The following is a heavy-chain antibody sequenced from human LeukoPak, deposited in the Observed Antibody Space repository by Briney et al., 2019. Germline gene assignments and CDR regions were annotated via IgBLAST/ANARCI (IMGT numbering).Heavy chain of an antibody. D-gene: IGHD6-19*01. CDR2: ISGSGGST. V-gene: IGHV3-23*01. CDR3: AKVQGVAGPYDY. CDR1: GFTFSTNA. Sequence: GGSLRLSCLTSGFTFSTNAMSWVRQAPGKGLEWISGISGSGGSTYYADSVKGRFTISRDNSKNTLYLQMNSLRAEDTAVYYCAKVQGVAGPYDYWGQGTLVTVSS. J-gene: IGHJ4*02.